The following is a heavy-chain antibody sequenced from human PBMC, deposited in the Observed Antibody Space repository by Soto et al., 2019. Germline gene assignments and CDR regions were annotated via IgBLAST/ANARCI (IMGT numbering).Heavy chain of an antibody. V-gene: IGHV3-30-3*02. J-gene: IGHJ4*02. D-gene: IGHD1-20*01. CDR1: EFKFRIFA. CDR2: ISYDGSRK. CDR3: AKRDRSNWSYFDY. Sequence: GGSLRLSCAASEFKFRIFAMHWLRKSPGKGLERVAVISYDGSRKADSVKGRFTVSRDNSWNTLYLQMNSLRAEDTALYYCAKRDRSNWSYFDYWGQGTLVTVSS.